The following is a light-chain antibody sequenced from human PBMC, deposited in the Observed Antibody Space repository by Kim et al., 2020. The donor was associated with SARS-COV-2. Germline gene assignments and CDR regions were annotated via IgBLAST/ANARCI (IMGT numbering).Light chain of an antibody. CDR2: AAS. CDR3: QQSYSTPYT. CDR1: QSISSY. J-gene: IGKJ2*01. V-gene: IGKV1-39*01. Sequence: DIQMTQSPSSLSASVGDRVTITCRASQSISSYLNWYQQKPGKAPKLLIYAASSLQSGVPSRFSGSGSGTDFTLTISSLQPEDFATYYCQQSYSTPYTFGQGTAGD.